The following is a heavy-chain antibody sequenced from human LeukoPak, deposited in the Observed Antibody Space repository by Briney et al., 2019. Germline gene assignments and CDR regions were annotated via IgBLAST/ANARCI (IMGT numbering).Heavy chain of an antibody. Sequence: PGGSLRLSCVGSGFTFSNYLMNWVRQAPGKGLEWVSYISSNGSAIYYADSVKGRFTISRDNAKNSLYLQMNSLGAEDTAVYYCARRGGMTGTTEGWFDPWGQGTLVTVSS. CDR1: GFTFSNYL. CDR2: ISSNGSAI. V-gene: IGHV3-48*01. CDR3: ARRGGMTGTTEGWFDP. J-gene: IGHJ5*02. D-gene: IGHD1-20*01.